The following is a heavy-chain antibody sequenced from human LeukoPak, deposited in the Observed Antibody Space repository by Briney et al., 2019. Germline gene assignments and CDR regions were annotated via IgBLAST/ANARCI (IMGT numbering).Heavy chain of an antibody. Sequence: PSETLSLTCTVSGDSISSTSYYWVWIRQPPGKGLEWIGSIYNSGTTYYNPSLKSRVTISVDTSKNQFSLKVSSVTAADTAVYCCASRVYGLGSFNYWGQGTLVTVSS. CDR3: ASRVYGLGSFNY. CDR1: GDSISSTSYY. D-gene: IGHD3-10*01. J-gene: IGHJ4*01. V-gene: IGHV4-39*01. CDR2: IYNSGTT.